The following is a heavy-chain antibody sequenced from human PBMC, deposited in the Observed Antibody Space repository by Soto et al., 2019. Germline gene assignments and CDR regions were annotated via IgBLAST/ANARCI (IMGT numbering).Heavy chain of an antibody. CDR1: GGTFRKYA. Sequence: QVQLVQSGAEVKKPGSSVKVSCKASGGTFRKYAINWVRLAPGQGLEWMGGFIPIFGKADYAHKFQGRVTITADESTATGYMELNSLRSEDTAVYYCAPVQYGSGRGWFEPWGQETLVTVSS. D-gene: IGHD6-19*01. V-gene: IGHV1-69*01. CDR2: FIPIFGKA. CDR3: APVQYGSGRGWFEP. J-gene: IGHJ5*02.